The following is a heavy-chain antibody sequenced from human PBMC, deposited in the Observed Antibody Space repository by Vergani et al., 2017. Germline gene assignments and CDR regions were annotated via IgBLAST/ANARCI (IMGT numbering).Heavy chain of an antibody. D-gene: IGHD2-2*03. CDR3: ARDGYCSSTSCPSSVYYYYGMDV. CDR2: INPNSGGT. V-gene: IGHV1-2*02. J-gene: IGHJ6*02. Sequence: QVQLVQSGAEVKKPGASVKVSCKASGYTFTGYYMHWVRQAPGQGLEWMGWINPNSGGTNYAQKFQGRVTMTRDTSISTAYLELSRLGSDDTAVYYCARDGYCSSTSCPSSVYYYYGMDVWGQGTTVTVSS. CDR1: GYTFTGYY.